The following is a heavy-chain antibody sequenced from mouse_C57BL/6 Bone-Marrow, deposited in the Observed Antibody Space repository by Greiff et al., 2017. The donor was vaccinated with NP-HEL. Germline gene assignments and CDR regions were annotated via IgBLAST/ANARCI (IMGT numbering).Heavy chain of an antibody. V-gene: IGHV5-12*01. CDR2: ISNGGGST. D-gene: IGHD1-1*01. CDR3: ARPYDYYGYYYYAMDY. Sequence: DVMLVESGGGLVQPGGSLKLSCAASGFTFSDYYMYWVRQTPEKRLEWVAYISNGGGSTYYPDTVKGRFTISRDNAKNTLYLQMCRLKSEDTAMYYCARPYDYYGYYYYAMDYWGQGTSVTVSS. J-gene: IGHJ4*01. CDR1: GFTFSDYY.